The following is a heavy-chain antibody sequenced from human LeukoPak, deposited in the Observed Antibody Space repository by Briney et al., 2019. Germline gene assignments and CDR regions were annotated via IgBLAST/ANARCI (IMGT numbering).Heavy chain of an antibody. Sequence: GESLQISCQGSGYSFTSYWIGWVRQMPGKGLEWMGIIYPGDSDTRYSPSLQGQVTISADKSISTAYPQWSSLKASDTAMYYCARYRSYGGTNYFDYWGQGTLVTVSS. CDR1: GYSFTSYW. D-gene: IGHD4-23*01. CDR3: ARYRSYGGTNYFDY. J-gene: IGHJ4*02. V-gene: IGHV5-51*01. CDR2: IYPGDSDT.